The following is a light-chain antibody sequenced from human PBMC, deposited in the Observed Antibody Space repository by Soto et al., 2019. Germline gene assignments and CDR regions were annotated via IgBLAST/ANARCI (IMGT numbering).Light chain of an antibody. J-gene: IGLJ1*01. CDR2: DDN. V-gene: IGLV6-57*04. CDR1: SGSIASNS. Sequence: NFMLTQSHSVSESPGKTVTISCTRSSGSIASNSVQWYQQRPGSAPTTVIYDDNQRPSGVPDRFSGSIDSSSTSASLTISGLKTEDEADYYCQSYDSSKFVFGTGTKLTVL. CDR3: QSYDSSKFV.